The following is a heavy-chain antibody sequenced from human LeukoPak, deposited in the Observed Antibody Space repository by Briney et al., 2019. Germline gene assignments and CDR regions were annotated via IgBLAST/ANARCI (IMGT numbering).Heavy chain of an antibody. CDR1: GFTLSTYA. Sequence: GGSLRLSCAASGFTLSTYAMSWVRQAPGEGLEWVGSINGSGDNTYYADSVKGQFTISRDNSKNTLALQMNSLRAEDTAIYHCAKVKAPAAIASYFDYWGQGTLVTVSS. V-gene: IGHV3-23*01. CDR2: INGSGDNT. CDR3: AKVKAPAAIASYFDY. D-gene: IGHD2-2*01. J-gene: IGHJ4*02.